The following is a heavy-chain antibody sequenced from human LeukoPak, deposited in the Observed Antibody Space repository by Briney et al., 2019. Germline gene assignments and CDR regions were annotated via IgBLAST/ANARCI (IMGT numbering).Heavy chain of an antibody. CDR2: IYHNGIT. CDR3: ARMSRFSWTPYYFDY. J-gene: IGHJ4*02. Sequence: PSETLSLTCTVSGDSISSFYWSWIRQPPGKGLEWIGYIYHNGITNYNPFLKSRVTISIDTSKTQFSLNVNSVTAADTAVYYCARMSRFSWTPYYFDYWSQGTLVIVSS. D-gene: IGHD3/OR15-3a*01. V-gene: IGHV4-59*01. CDR1: GDSISSFY.